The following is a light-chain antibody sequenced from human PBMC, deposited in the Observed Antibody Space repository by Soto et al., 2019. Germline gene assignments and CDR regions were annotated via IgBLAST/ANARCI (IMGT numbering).Light chain of an antibody. V-gene: IGKV3-20*01. CDR1: QSVSSSY. CDR3: QQYGSSPPLT. CDR2: GAS. Sequence: EIVLTQSPRTLSLSPWERATRSCRASQSVSSSYLAWYQQKPGQAPRLPIYGASSRATGIPDRFSGSGSGTDFTLSISRLEPEDFAVYYCQQYGSSPPLTFGGGTKVDIK. J-gene: IGKJ4*01.